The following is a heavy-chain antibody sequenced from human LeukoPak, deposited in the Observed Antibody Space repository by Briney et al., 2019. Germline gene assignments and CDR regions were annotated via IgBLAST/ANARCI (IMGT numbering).Heavy chain of an antibody. CDR1: GFTFSSYA. D-gene: IGHD6-13*01. Sequence: GGSLRLSCAASGFTFSSYAMSWVRQAPGKGLEWVSAISGSGGSTYYADSVKGRFTISRDNSKNTLYLQMNSLRAEDTAVYYCAKDEASSWYYCYYGMDVWGQGTTVTVSS. CDR3: AKDEASSWYYCYYGMDV. V-gene: IGHV3-23*01. CDR2: ISGSGGST. J-gene: IGHJ6*02.